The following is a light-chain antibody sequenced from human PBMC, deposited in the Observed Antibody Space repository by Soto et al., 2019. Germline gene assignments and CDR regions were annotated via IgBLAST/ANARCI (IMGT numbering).Light chain of an antibody. CDR2: DNN. Sequence: QSVLTQPPSVSAAPGQKVTISGSGSSSNIGNNYVSWYQQLPGTAPKLLIYDNNKRPSGIPDRFSGSKSGTSATLGITGLQTGDEADYYCGTWDSSHVVFGGGTKLTVL. J-gene: IGLJ2*01. CDR3: GTWDSSHVV. CDR1: SSNIGNNY. V-gene: IGLV1-51*01.